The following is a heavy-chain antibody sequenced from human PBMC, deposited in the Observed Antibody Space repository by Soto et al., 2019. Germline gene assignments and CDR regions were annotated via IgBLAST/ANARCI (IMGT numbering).Heavy chain of an antibody. CDR1: GFAFSSYA. CDR3: AKFALNYYDSSGPPLFDD. J-gene: IGHJ4*02. CDR2: ISGSGGST. D-gene: IGHD3-22*01. V-gene: IGHV3-23*01. Sequence: PGGSLRLSCAASGFAFSSYAMSWVRQAPGKGLEWVSAISGSGGSTYYADSVKGRFTISRDNSKNTLYLQMNSLRAEDTAVYYCAKFALNYYDSSGPPLFDDWGQGTLVTVSS.